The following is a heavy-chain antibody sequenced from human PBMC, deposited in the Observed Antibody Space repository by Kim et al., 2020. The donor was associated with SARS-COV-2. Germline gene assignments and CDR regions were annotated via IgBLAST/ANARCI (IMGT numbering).Heavy chain of an antibody. CDR2: INHSGST. Sequence: SETLSLTCAVYGGSFSGYYWSWIRQPPGKGLEWIGEINHSGSTNYNPSLKSRVTISVDTSKNQFSLKLSSVTAADTAVYYCARGFRSRRVVVAASGWFDPWGQGTLVTVSS. D-gene: IGHD2-15*01. CDR1: GGSFSGYY. V-gene: IGHV4-34*01. CDR3: ARGFRSRRVVVAASGWFDP. J-gene: IGHJ5*02.